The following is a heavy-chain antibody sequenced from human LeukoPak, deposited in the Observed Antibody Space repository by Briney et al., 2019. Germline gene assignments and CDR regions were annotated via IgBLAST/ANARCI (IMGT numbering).Heavy chain of an antibody. J-gene: IGHJ5*02. CDR2: ISSNGGST. CDR3: ARETGSWFDP. D-gene: IGHD3-9*01. V-gene: IGHV3-64*01. Sequence: PGGSLRLSCVASGFKFSNYAMHWVRQAPGKGLEYVSAISSNGGSTYYGNSVKGRFTVSRDNSNNTLYLQMGSLRAEDMAVYYCARETGSWFDPWGQGTLVTVSS. CDR1: GFKFSNYA.